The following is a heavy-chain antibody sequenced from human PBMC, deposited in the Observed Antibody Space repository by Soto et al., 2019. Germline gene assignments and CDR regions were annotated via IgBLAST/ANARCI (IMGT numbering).Heavy chain of an antibody. Sequence: SETLSLTCTVSGGSISSSSYYWGWIRQPPGKGLEWIGSIYYSGSTYYNPSLKSRVTISVDTSKNQFSLKLSSVTAADTAVYYCADYCSGGSCFREDAFDIWGQGTMVTVSS. CDR3: ADYCSGGSCFREDAFDI. V-gene: IGHV4-39*01. J-gene: IGHJ3*02. D-gene: IGHD2-15*01. CDR1: GGSISSSSYY. CDR2: IYYSGST.